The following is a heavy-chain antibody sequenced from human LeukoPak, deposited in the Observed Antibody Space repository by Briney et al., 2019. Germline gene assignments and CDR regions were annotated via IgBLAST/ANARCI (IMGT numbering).Heavy chain of an antibody. Sequence: GGSLRLSCAASGFTFSSYAMSWVRQAPGKGLEWVSAISGSGGSTYYADSAKGRFTISRDNSKNTLYLQMNSLRAEDTAVYYCARYCSSTSCYRSPDAFDIWGQGTMVTVSS. CDR3: ARYCSSTSCYRSPDAFDI. V-gene: IGHV3-23*01. D-gene: IGHD2-2*01. CDR1: GFTFSSYA. CDR2: ISGSGGST. J-gene: IGHJ3*02.